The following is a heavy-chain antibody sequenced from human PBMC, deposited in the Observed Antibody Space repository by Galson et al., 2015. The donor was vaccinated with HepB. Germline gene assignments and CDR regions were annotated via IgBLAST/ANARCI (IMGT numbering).Heavy chain of an antibody. CDR2: IWYDGSNK. CDR3: AAYYYGSGSPPGAFDI. CDR1: GFTFSSYG. D-gene: IGHD3-10*01. J-gene: IGHJ3*02. Sequence: SLRLSCAASGFTFSSYGMHWVRQAPGKGLEWVAVIWYDGSNKYYADSVKGRFTISRDNSKNTLYLQMNSLRAEDTAVYYCAAYYYGSGSPPGAFDIWGQGTMVTVPS. V-gene: IGHV3-33*01.